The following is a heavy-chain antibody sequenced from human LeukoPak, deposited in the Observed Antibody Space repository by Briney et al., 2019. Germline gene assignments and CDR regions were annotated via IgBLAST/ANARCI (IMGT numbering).Heavy chain of an antibody. CDR1: GGSFSRYS. Sequence: SVNGSCKRSGGSFSRYSITWVRQAPVQGREWMGGIIHVFGTTTYAQRFQGRVKITADMDSSTAYLGLTSLTSEDTALYFCARQGALRQDYYMDVWGNGTTVIVS. J-gene: IGHJ6*03. CDR3: ARQGALRQDYYMDV. CDR2: IIHVFGTT. V-gene: IGHV1-69*06.